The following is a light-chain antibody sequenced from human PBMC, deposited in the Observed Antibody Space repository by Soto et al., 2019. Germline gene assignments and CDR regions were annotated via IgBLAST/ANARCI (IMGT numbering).Light chain of an antibody. Sequence: QAVVTQPPSVSGAPGQRVTISCTGSSSNIGAGYDVHWYQQLPGTAPKLLIYGNSNRPSGVPDRFSGSKSGTSASLAITGLKAEDEADYYCQSYDSSLSGYLFGTGTKVTVL. V-gene: IGLV1-40*01. CDR1: SSNIGAGYD. CDR3: QSYDSSLSGYL. J-gene: IGLJ1*01. CDR2: GNS.